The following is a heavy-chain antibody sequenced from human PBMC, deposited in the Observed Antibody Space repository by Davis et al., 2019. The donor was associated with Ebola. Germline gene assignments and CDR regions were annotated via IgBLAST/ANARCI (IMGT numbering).Heavy chain of an antibody. V-gene: IGHV3-23*01. CDR1: GFTFDDYA. Sequence: GESLKISCAASGFTFDDYAMHWVRQAPGKGLEWVSAISGSGGSTYYADSVKGRFTISRDNSKNTLYLQMNSLRAEDTAVYYCAKDQYYYDSQGYFQHWGQGTLVTVSS. CDR3: AKDQYYYDSQGYFQH. D-gene: IGHD3-22*01. CDR2: ISGSGGST. J-gene: IGHJ1*01.